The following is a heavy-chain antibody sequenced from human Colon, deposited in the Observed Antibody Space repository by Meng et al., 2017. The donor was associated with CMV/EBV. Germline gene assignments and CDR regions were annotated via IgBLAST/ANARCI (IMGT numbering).Heavy chain of an antibody. Sequence: GESLKISCAASGFTFSSYGMHWVRQAPGKGLEWVAVIWYDGSNKYYADSVKGRFTISRDNSKHTLYLQMNSLRAEDTAVYYCAKDAGRYQLLLGYFDYWGQGTLVTVSS. CDR1: GFTFSSYG. J-gene: IGHJ4*02. CDR2: IWYDGSNK. CDR3: AKDAGRYQLLLGYFDY. V-gene: IGHV3-33*06. D-gene: IGHD2-2*01.